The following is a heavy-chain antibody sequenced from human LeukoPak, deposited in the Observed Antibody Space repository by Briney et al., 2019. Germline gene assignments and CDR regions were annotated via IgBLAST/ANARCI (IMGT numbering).Heavy chain of an antibody. V-gene: IGHV3-30*04. Sequence: GKSLRLSCAASGFTFSSYAMHWVRQAPGKGLEWVAFISLDGGVKYYSDSVKGRFTISRDNSKNTLYLQTNSLRAEDTAVYYCAREPLGGITISGVPYWGQGTLVTVSS. J-gene: IGHJ4*02. CDR1: GFTFSSYA. D-gene: IGHD3-3*01. CDR2: ISLDGGVK. CDR3: AREPLGGITISGVPY.